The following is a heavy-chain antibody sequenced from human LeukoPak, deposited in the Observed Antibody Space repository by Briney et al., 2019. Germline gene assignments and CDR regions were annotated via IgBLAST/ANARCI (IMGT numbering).Heavy chain of an antibody. CDR2: IYTSGST. V-gene: IGHV4-4*08. CDR1: GGSISSYY. CDR3: ARDYRGYYDSSGYYGVWFDP. J-gene: IGHJ5*02. D-gene: IGHD3-22*01. Sequence: PSETLSLTCTVSGGSISSYYWSWIRQPPGKGLEWIGYIYTSGSTNYNPSLKSRVTMSVDTSKNQFSLKLSSVTAADTAVYYCARDYRGYYDSSGYYGVWFDPWGQGTLVTVSS.